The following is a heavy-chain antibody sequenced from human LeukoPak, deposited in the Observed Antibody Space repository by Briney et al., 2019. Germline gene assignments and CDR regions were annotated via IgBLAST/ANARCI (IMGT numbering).Heavy chain of an antibody. Sequence: SETLSLTCAVYGGSFSGYYWSWIRQPPGKGLAWIGEINHSGSTNYNPSLKSRVTISVATSKKQFSLKVRSVTAADTAVYYCARKEGGQLVNTRRWFDPWGQGTLVTVSS. CDR2: INHSGST. D-gene: IGHD6-13*01. CDR1: GGSFSGYY. J-gene: IGHJ5*02. CDR3: ARKEGGQLVNTRRWFDP. V-gene: IGHV4-34*01.